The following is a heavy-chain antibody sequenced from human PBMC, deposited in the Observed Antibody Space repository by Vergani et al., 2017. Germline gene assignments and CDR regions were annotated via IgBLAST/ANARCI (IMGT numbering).Heavy chain of an antibody. V-gene: IGHV3-33*01. CDR3: ARDLRLGYYYYGMDV. CDR2: IWYDGSNK. J-gene: IGHJ6*02. Sequence: QVQLVESGGGVVQPGRSLRLSCAASGFTFSSYGMHWVRQAPGKGLEWVAVIWYDGSNKYYADSVKGRFTISRHNSKNTLYLQMNSLRAEDTAVYYCARDLRLGYYYYGMDVWGQGTTVTVSS. CDR1: GFTFSSYG. D-gene: IGHD6-19*01.